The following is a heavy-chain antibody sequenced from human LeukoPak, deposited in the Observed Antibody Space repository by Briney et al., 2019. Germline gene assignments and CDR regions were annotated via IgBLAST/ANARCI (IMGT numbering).Heavy chain of an antibody. D-gene: IGHD5-24*01. V-gene: IGHV4-59*11. CDR3: ARAREMRRSTDWFDP. CDR2: IYYSGST. Sequence: SETLSLTCTVSGGSISSHYWSWIRQPPGKGLEWIGYIYYSGSTNYNPSLKSRVTISVDTSKNQFFLKLTSVTTADTSVYYCARAREMRRSTDWFDPWGQGTLVTVSS. J-gene: IGHJ5*02. CDR1: GGSISSHY.